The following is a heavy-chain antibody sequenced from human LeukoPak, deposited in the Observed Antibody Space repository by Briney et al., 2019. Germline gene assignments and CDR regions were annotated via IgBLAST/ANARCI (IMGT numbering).Heavy chain of an antibody. V-gene: IGHV1-69*13. CDR2: IIPIFGTA. CDR3: ARDGSIAVAGTRGVWFDP. J-gene: IGHJ5*02. Sequence: SVKVSCKASGGTFSSYAISWVRQAPGQGLEWMGGIIPIFGTANYAQKFQGRVTITADESTSTAYMELSSLRSEDTAVYCCARDGSIAVAGTRGVWFDPWGQGTLVTVSS. CDR1: GGTFSSYA. D-gene: IGHD6-19*01.